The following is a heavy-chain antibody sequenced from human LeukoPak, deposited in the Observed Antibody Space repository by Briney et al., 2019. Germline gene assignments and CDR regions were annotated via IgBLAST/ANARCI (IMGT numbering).Heavy chain of an antibody. CDR3: ARRDTTYFDY. D-gene: IGHD1-1*01. Sequence: GESLKIFCKGAAYKFSNYWIAWVRQRPGEDLEWMGIIYPDDSDTRYSPSFQDLVTISADKSISTAYLQWTSLKASDTAIYYCARRDTTYFDYWGQGSLVTVSS. V-gene: IGHV5-51*01. CDR1: AYKFSNYW. J-gene: IGHJ4*02. CDR2: IYPDDSDT.